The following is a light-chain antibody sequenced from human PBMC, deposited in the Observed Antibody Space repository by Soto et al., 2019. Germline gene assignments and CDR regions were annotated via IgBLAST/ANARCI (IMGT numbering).Light chain of an antibody. CDR1: QVISSA. V-gene: IGKV1-13*02. Sequence: AIQLTQSPSSLSASVGDRVTITCRASQVISSALDWYQQKQGKAPKLFIYHASSLESVVPSRFSGSGSVTDFTITISSLEPDDVATYCCQQFNSYPPTFGGGTKVEIK. CDR2: HAS. J-gene: IGKJ4*01. CDR3: QQFNSYPPT.